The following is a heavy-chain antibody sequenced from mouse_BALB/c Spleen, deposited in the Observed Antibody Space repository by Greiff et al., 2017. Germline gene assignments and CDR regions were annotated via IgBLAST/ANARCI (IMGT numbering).Heavy chain of an antibody. CDR2: INPSNGGT. V-gene: IGHV1S81*02. J-gene: IGHJ4*01. CDR3: TRYGNYYYAMDC. CDR1: GYTFTSYY. Sequence: QVQLQQSGAELVKPGASVKLSCKASGYTFTSYYMYWVKQRPGQGLEWIGEINPSNGGTNFNEKFKSKATLTVDKSSSTAYMQLSSLTSEDSAVYYCTRYGNYYYAMDCWGQGTSVTVSS. D-gene: IGHD2-1*01.